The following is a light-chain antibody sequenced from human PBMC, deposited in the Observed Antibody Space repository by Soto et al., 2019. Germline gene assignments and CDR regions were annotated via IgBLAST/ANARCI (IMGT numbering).Light chain of an antibody. CDR1: QAVNTR. CDR2: LTS. J-gene: IGKJ5*01. Sequence: EIVLTQSPSTLSAFPCDRFTLSFMASQAVNTRLAWYQHKPGQAPRLLIYLTSNRAAGVPSRFSAWGSETDFTLTISDVQPEDFAVYYCQQRSNWPPITFGQGTRLEIK. V-gene: IGKV3-11*01. CDR3: QQRSNWPPIT.